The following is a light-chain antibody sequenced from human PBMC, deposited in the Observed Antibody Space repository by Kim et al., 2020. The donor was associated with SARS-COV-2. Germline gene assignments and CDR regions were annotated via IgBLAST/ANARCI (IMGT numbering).Light chain of an antibody. CDR1: TEAVTSGHY. V-gene: IGLV7-46*01. J-gene: IGLJ2*01. CDR2: YSS. Sequence: QAVVTQEPSLNVSPGGTVTLTCASNTEAVTSGHYPSWFQRKPGKAPRTLIYYSSHKHSWTPARFSGSLLGGNAALTLSGAQPEDEADYFCLLSYSGLVFFGGGTQLTVL. CDR3: LLSYSGLVF.